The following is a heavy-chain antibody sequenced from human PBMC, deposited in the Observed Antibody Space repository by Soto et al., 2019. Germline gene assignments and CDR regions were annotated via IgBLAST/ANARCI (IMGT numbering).Heavy chain of an antibody. CDR2: IYSAGST. Sequence: PGGSLRLSCAASGLTVTSNYMSWVRQAPGKGLEWVSVIYSAGSTYYADSVKGRFTISRDNSKNTLYLQMNSLRAEDTAVYYCARAYFGGGWYYFNYWGQGTLVTVSS. D-gene: IGHD2-21*01. V-gene: IGHV3-53*01. J-gene: IGHJ4*02. CDR1: GLTVTSNY. CDR3: ARAYFGGGWYYFNY.